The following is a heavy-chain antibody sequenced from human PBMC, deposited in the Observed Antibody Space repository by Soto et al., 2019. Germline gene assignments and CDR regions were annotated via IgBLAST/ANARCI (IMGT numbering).Heavy chain of an antibody. CDR1: GYTFTGYY. D-gene: IGHD6-13*01. J-gene: IGHJ4*02. CDR2: INPNSGGT. Sequence: ASVKVSCKASGYTFTGYYMHWVRQAPGQGLEWMGWINPNSGGTHYAQKFQGWVTMTRDTSISTAYMERSRLRSDDTAVYYCARGGQQLVQDFDYWGQGTLVTVSS. CDR3: ARGGQQLVQDFDY. V-gene: IGHV1-2*04.